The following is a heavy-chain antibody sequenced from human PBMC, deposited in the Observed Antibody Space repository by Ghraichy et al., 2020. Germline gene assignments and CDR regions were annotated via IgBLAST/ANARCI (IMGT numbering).Heavy chain of an antibody. V-gene: IGHV1-2*04. CDR2: INPNSGGT. J-gene: IGHJ5*02. Sequence: ASVKVSCKASGYTFTGYYMHWVRQAPGQGLEWMGWINPNSGGTNYAQKFQGWVTMTRDTSISTAYMELSRLRSDDTAVYYCARGLGVTTMGWFDPWGQGTLVTVSS. CDR1: GYTFTGYY. CDR3: ARGLGVTTMGWFDP. D-gene: IGHD4-11*01.